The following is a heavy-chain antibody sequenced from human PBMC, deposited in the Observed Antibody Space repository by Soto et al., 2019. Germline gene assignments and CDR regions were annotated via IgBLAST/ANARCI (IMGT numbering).Heavy chain of an antibody. CDR2: INPSGGST. J-gene: IGHJ6*02. D-gene: IGHD3-9*01. CDR1: GHTFTSYY. Sequence: ASVKVSCKASGHTFTSYYMHWVRQAPGQGLEWMGIINPSGGSTSYAQKFQGRVTMTRDTSTSTVYMELSSLRSEDTAVYYCARDLNFDWLVNLVDYYGMDVWGQGTTVTVSS. CDR3: ARDLNFDWLVNLVDYYGMDV. V-gene: IGHV1-46*01.